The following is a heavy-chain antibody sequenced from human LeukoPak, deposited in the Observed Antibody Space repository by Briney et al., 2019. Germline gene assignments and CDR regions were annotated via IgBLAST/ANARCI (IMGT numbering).Heavy chain of an antibody. V-gene: IGHV4-59*08. CDR3: ASYIAAAGRGGFDY. CDR2: IYYSGST. J-gene: IGHJ4*02. Sequence: SETLSLTCTVSGGSISSYYWSWIRQPPGKGLEWIGYIYYSGSTNYNPSLKSRVTISVDTSKNQFSLKLSSVTAAGTAVYYCASYIAAAGRGGFDYWGQGTLVTVSS. D-gene: IGHD6-13*01. CDR1: GGSISSYY.